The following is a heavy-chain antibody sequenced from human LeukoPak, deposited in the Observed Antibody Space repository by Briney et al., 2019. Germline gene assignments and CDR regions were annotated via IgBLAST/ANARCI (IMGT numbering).Heavy chain of an antibody. CDR1: GFTFSSYA. CDR3: AKGSAGGRPYYFDY. D-gene: IGHD6-13*01. J-gene: IGHJ4*02. Sequence: AGGSLRLSWAVSGFTFSSYAMSWVRQAPGKGLEWVSAIDSSGSYTWYDDSVKGRFTISRDNSKNTLYLQMNSLRAEDTAVYYCAKGSAGGRPYYFDYWGQGTLVPVSS. CDR2: IDSSGSYT. V-gene: IGHV3-23*05.